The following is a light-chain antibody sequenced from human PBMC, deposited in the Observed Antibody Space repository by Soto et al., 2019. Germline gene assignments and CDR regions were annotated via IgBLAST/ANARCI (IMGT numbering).Light chain of an antibody. CDR3: QQYNSYPWT. CDR2: AVS. Sequence: DIEMPQSPSTLSASVGARVTITGRASQSISGWLAWYQQKPGKAPKLLIYAVSSLESGFPSRFSGSGSGTEFTLAISSLQPDDFATYYCQQYNSYPWTFGQGTKVDIK. CDR1: QSISGW. V-gene: IGKV1-5*01. J-gene: IGKJ1*01.